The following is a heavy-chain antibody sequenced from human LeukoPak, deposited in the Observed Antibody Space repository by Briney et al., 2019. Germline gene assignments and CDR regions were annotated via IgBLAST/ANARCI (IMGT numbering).Heavy chain of an antibody. CDR1: GFTFSSYG. V-gene: IGHV3-48*04. CDR3: ASTLGGYSYGFRS. D-gene: IGHD5-18*01. CDR2: ISSSSGTI. Sequence: GGSLRLSCAASGFTFSSYGMHWVRQAPGKGLEWVSYISSSSGTIYYADSVKGRFTISRDNAKNSLYLQMNSLRAEDTAVYYCASTLGGYSYGFRSWGQGTLVTVSS. J-gene: IGHJ5*02.